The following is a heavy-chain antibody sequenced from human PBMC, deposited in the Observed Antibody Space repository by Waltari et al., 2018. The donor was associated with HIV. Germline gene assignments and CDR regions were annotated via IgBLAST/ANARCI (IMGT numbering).Heavy chain of an antibody. D-gene: IGHD1-26*01. CDR1: GFSFGSSA. V-gene: IGHV3-33*01. Sequence: QVQLVESGGRVVQPGRSLWRSCEASGFSFGSSAIHWARQAPGKGLEWVALVRSEGSSDHYAEAVRGRFSISRDNSKNTVYMQMTSLRVDDTAVYYCARDRIVGTNIEGAYHYGLDVWGQGTSVTVSS. CDR2: VRSEGSSD. J-gene: IGHJ6*02. CDR3: ARDRIVGTNIEGAYHYGLDV.